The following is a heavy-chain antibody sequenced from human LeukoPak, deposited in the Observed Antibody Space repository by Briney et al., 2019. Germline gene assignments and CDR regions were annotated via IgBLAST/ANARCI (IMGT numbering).Heavy chain of an antibody. CDR2: IYYSGST. CDR3: ARDSMGSSHHYYGMDV. J-gene: IGHJ6*02. V-gene: IGHV4-31*03. CDR1: GGSISSGGYH. Sequence: PSQTLSLTCTVSGGSISSGGYHWSWIRQHPGKGLEWIGYIYYSGSTYYNPSLKSRVTISVDTSKNQFSLKLSSVTAADTAVYYCARDSMGSSHHYYGMDVWGQGTTVTVSS. D-gene: IGHD6-6*01.